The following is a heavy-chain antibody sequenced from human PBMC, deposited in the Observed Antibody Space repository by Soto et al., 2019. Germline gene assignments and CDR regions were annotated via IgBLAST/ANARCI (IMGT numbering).Heavy chain of an antibody. CDR1: GFMFSAYT. CDR3: ATPYYFNH. Sequence: PGGSLRLSCAASGFMFSAYTMNWVRQAPGKGLEWLSSISDDSSYIDYADSLRGRFTVSRDNARNSLCLQIDSLGVDDTAVYYCATPYYFNHWGPGTLVTVSS. D-gene: IGHD3-16*01. J-gene: IGHJ1*01. CDR2: ISDDSSYI. V-gene: IGHV3-21*06.